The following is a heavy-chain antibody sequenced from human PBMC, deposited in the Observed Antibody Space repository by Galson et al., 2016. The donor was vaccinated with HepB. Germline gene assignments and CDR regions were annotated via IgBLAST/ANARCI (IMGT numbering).Heavy chain of an antibody. V-gene: IGHV4-34*01. CDR2: VNHSGDV. CDR1: GGSFNGYY. D-gene: IGHD3-10*01. J-gene: IGHJ4*02. CDR3: TRRKQYSGLGPLGSFDY. Sequence: SETLSLTCAVYGGSFNGYYWTWIRQPPGKGLEWIGEVNHSGDVNYSPSLKSRVTLSVDTSKNQFSLNLRSATAADKAVYYCTRRKQYSGLGPLGSFDYWGQGSLVTVSS.